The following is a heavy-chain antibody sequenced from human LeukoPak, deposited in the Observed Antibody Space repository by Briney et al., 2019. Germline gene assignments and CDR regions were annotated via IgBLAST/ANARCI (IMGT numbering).Heavy chain of an antibody. CDR1: GGTFSSYA. Sequence: SLKASCKASGGTFSSYAISWVRQAPGQGLGWMGGIIPIFGTANYAQNFQGRVTITADESTSTAYMELSSLRSEDTAVYYCARSVSTGVVAATFDYWGQGTLVTVSS. V-gene: IGHV1-69*01. CDR3: ARSVSTGVVAATFDY. D-gene: IGHD2-15*01. J-gene: IGHJ4*02. CDR2: IIPIFGTA.